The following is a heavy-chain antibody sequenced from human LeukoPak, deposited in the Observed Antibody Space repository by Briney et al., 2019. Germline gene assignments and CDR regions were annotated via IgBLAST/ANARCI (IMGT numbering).Heavy chain of an antibody. CDR2: ISGSVGRT. CDR3: AKTLPSSWYSFDY. D-gene: IGHD6-13*01. CDR1: GFTFSNYA. Sequence: GGSLGLSCAASGFTFSNYAMSWVRQAPGKGLEWVSSISGSVGRTFYADPVKGRFTISRDSSNNTLYLQMNSLRAEDTAVYYCAKTLPSSWYSFDYWGQGTLVTVSS. J-gene: IGHJ4*02. V-gene: IGHV3-23*01.